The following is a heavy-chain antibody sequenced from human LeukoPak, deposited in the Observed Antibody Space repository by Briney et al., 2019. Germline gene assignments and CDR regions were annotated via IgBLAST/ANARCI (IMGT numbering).Heavy chain of an antibody. J-gene: IGHJ4*02. CDR2: IYYSGST. CDR3: ARGGFGCGGDCYVDY. V-gene: IGHV4-59*01. Sequence: TETLSLTCTVSGGSISSYYWSWIRQPPGKGLEWIGYIYYSGSTNYNPSLKSRVTISVDTSKNQFSLKLSSVTAADTAVYYCARGGFGCGGDCYVDYWGQGTLVTVSS. D-gene: IGHD2-21*02. CDR1: GGSISSYY.